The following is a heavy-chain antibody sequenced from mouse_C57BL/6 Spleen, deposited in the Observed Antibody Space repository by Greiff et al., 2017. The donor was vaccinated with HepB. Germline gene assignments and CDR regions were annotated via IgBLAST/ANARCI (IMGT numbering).Heavy chain of an antibody. D-gene: IGHD4-1*01. CDR3: ARRGWDDEEGYFDV. Sequence: EVQRVESGGDLVKPGGSLKLSCAASGFTFSSYGMSWVRQTPDKRLEWVATISSGGSYTYYPDSVKGRFTISRDNAKNTLYLQMSSLKSEDTAMYYCARRGWDDEEGYFDVWGTGTTVTVSS. CDR2: ISSGGSYT. CDR1: GFTFSSYG. V-gene: IGHV5-6*01. J-gene: IGHJ1*03.